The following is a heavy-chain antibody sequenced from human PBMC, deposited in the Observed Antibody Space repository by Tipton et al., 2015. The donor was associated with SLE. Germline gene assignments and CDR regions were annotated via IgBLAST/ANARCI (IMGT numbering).Heavy chain of an antibody. Sequence: QLVQSGPEVKKPWASVKVSCKTSGYTFTSYGIRWVRQDPGQGLEWMGWISNYNGNTNYEQKFQGRVTMTTDTSTSTAYMDLRILTSDDTAVYYCARALTYYKFWMVVGPFDYWGQGALVIVSA. CDR3: ARALTYYKFWMVVGPFDY. CDR2: ISNYNGNT. J-gene: IGHJ4*02. V-gene: IGHV1-18*01. D-gene: IGHD3-3*01. CDR1: GYTFTSYG.